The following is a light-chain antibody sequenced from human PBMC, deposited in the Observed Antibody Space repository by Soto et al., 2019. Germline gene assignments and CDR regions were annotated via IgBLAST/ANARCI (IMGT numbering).Light chain of an antibody. V-gene: IGLV3-21*02. CDR2: EDS. CDR1: NVGGKG. CDR3: QVWDTVSRHAI. Sequence: SYELTQPPAASLAPGQTSSITCVGDNVGGKGVHWYQQKAGQAPVLVIHEDSDRHSGIPERFSGSNSANTATLTISRVEAGDEAAYYWQVWDTVSRHAIFGGATKLTVL. J-gene: IGLJ2*01.